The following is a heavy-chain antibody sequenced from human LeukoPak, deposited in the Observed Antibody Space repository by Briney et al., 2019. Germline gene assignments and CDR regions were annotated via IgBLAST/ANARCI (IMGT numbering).Heavy chain of an antibody. CDR3: ARVDYGDYGFDY. J-gene: IGHJ4*02. CDR1: GFTVSNNY. CDR2: IYSGGST. D-gene: IGHD4-17*01. V-gene: IGHV3-66*01. Sequence: GGSLRLSCAASGFTVSNNYMSWVRQAPGKGLEWVSLIYSGGSTYYADSVRGRFTISRDSSKNTLYLQLNSLRAEDTAVYYCARVDYGDYGFDYWGQGTLVTVSS.